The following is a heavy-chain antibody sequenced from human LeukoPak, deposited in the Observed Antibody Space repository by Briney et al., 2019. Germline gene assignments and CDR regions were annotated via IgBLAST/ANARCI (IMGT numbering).Heavy chain of an antibody. J-gene: IGHJ4*02. CDR2: IYYRGST. CDR3: ARLSGYSSGHYYSDY. Sequence: ASETLSLTCTVSGGSISSDYWSWIRQPPGKGLEWIGYIYYRGSTNYNPSLKSRVTISVDTSKNQFSLKLSSVTAADTAVYYCARLSGYSSGHYYSDYWGQGTLVTVSS. V-gene: IGHV4-59*01. CDR1: GGSISSDY. D-gene: IGHD3-22*01.